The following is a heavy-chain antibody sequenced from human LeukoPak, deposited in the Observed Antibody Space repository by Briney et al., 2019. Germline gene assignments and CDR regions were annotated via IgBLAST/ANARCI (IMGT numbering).Heavy chain of an antibody. D-gene: IGHD3-10*01. V-gene: IGHV3-30-3*01. CDR2: ISYDGSNK. CDR1: GFTFSSYA. J-gene: IGHJ4*02. CDR3: ARDLVLLWIGARSDSFDY. Sequence: TGGSLRLSCAASGFTFSSYAMHWVRQAPGKGLEWVAVISYDGSNKYYADSVKGRFTISRDNSKNTLYLQMNSLRAEDTAVYYCARDLVLLWIGARSDSFDYWGQGTLVTVSS.